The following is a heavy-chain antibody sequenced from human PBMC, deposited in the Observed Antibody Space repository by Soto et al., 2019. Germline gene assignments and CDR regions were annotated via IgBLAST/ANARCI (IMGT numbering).Heavy chain of an antibody. Sequence: VGWIRQPPGKALEWLALIYWDDDKRYSPSLKSRLTINPDTSNNQVSLQLNSVTPDDTAVYYCARLIGNSWLDSWGQGTLVTVSS. J-gene: IGHJ5*01. CDR2: IYWDDDK. D-gene: IGHD3-16*01. V-gene: IGHV2-5*02. CDR3: ARLIGNSWLDS.